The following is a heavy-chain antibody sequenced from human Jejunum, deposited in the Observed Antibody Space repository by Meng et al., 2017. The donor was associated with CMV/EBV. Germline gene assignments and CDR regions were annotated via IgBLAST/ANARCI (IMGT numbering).Heavy chain of an antibody. V-gene: IGHV7-4-1*02. J-gene: IGHJ5*02. D-gene: IGHD2/OR15-2a*01. CDR1: GYTFSTYT. CDR3: ARGGNFDP. CDR2: ISANTGTP. Sequence: VEVVQSGSELKKPGASVKVSCKASGYTFSTYTINWVRQAHGRGLEWMGWISANTGTPTYTQGFTGRFVFSLDTSVSTAYLQISSLKAEDTAVYYCARGGNFDPWGQGTLVTVSS.